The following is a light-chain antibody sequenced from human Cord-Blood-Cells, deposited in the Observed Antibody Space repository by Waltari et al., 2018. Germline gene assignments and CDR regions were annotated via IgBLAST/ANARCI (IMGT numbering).Light chain of an antibody. CDR2: KAS. J-gene: IGKJ2*01. Sequence: DIQMTQSPSTLSTSVGDRVTITCRASQSISSWLAWYQQKPGKAPKLLIYKASSLESGDPSRFSGSGSGTEFTLTISSLQPDDFATYYCQQYNSYSQTFGQGTKLEI. V-gene: IGKV1-5*03. CDR1: QSISSW. CDR3: QQYNSYSQT.